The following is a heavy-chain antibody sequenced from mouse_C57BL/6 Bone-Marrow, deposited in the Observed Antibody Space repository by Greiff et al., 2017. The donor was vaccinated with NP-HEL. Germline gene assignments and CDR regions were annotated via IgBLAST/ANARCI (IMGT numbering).Heavy chain of an antibody. J-gene: IGHJ4*01. CDR1: GYTFTSYG. D-gene: IGHD4-1*01. Sequence: QVQLQQSGAELARPGASVKLSCKASGYTFTSYGISWVKQRTGQGLEWIGEIYPRSGYTYYNEKFKGKATLTADKSSSTAYMELRSLTSEDSAVYFCARDWDDAMDYWGQGTSVTVSS. CDR3: ARDWDDAMDY. V-gene: IGHV1-81*01. CDR2: IYPRSGYT.